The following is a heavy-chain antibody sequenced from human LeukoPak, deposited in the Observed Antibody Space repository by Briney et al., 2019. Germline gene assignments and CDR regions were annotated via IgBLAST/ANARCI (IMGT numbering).Heavy chain of an antibody. V-gene: IGHV3-21*01. CDR1: GFTFSSYD. Sequence: PGGSLRLSCAASGFTFSSYDMHWVRQATGKGLEWVSSISSSSSYIYYADSVKGRFTISRDNAKNSLYLQMNSLRAEDTAVYYCARMEKFYYGSGGFSPPLMDVWGQGTTVTVSS. D-gene: IGHD3-10*01. J-gene: IGHJ6*02. CDR2: ISSSSSYI. CDR3: ARMEKFYYGSGGFSPPLMDV.